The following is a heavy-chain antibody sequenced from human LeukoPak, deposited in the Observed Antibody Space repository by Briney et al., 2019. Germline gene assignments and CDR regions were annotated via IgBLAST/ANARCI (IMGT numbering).Heavy chain of an antibody. D-gene: IGHD6-19*01. CDR2: INYGGST. CDR1: EMSFSAYY. J-gene: IGHJ3*01. CDR3: ARGFPPGSGSRGSHAFDV. V-gene: IGHV4-34*01. Sequence: NPSETLSLTCAVSEMSFSAYYWNWIRQSPGKGLERIGEINYGGSTKYTPSLEGRGTILIDTSKNQFSLKLTSVTAADTAVYYCARGFPPGSGSRGSHAFDVWGQGTMVTVSS.